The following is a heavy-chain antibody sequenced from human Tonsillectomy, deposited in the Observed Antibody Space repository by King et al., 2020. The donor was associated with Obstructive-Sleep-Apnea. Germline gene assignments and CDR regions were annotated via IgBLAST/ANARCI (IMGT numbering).Heavy chain of an antibody. CDR2: IYYSGST. V-gene: IGHV4-39*07. J-gene: IGHJ5*02. D-gene: IGHD3-3*01. Sequence: QLQESGPGLVKPSETLSLTCTVSGGSISSSSYYWGWIRQPPGKGLEWIGSIYYSGSTYYNPSLKSRVTISVDTSKNQFSLKLSSVTAADTAVYYCARDRPTIFGVVISDPWGQGTLVTVSS. CDR3: ARDRPTIFGVVISDP. CDR1: GGSISSSSYY.